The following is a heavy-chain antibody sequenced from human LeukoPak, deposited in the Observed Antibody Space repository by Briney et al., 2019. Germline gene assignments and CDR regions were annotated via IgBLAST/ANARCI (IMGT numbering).Heavy chain of an antibody. CDR2: IYYSGST. CDR3: ARGVFEEYPFDY. Sequence: PSETLSLTCTVSGGSISSYYWSWILQPPGKGLWWIGYIYYSGSTNYNPSLKSRVTISVDTSKNQFSLKLSSVTAADTAVYYCARGVFEEYPFDYWGQGTLVTVSS. J-gene: IGHJ4*02. V-gene: IGHV4-59*01. D-gene: IGHD3-10*02. CDR1: GGSISSYY.